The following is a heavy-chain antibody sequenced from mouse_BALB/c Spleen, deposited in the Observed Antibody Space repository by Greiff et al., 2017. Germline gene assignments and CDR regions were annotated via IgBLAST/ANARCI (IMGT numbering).Heavy chain of an antibody. J-gene: IGHJ3*01. D-gene: IGHD2-12*01. Sequence: EVQVVESGGGLVKPGGSLKLSCAASGFTFSSYAMSWVRQSPEKRLEWVAEISSGGSYTYYPDTVPGRFTISRDNAKNTLYLEMSSLRSEDTAMYYCAPYDAWFAYWGQGTLVTVSA. CDR2: ISSGGSYT. CDR3: APYDAWFAY. CDR1: GFTFSSYA. V-gene: IGHV5-9-4*01.